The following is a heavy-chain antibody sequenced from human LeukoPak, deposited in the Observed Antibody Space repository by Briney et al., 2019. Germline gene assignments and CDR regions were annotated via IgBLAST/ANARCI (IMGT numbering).Heavy chain of an antibody. D-gene: IGHD3-16*02. J-gene: IGHJ4*02. CDR1: GFTFSSYG. CDR3: AKDIYEGYYDNVWGRYRYTGGIDY. V-gene: IGHV3-30*02. Sequence: GGSLRLSCAASGFTFSSYGMHWVRQAPGKGLEWVAFIRYDGSNKYYADSVKGRFTISRDNSKNTLYLQMNSLRAEDTAVYYCAKDIYEGYYDNVWGRYRYTGGIDYWGQGTLVTVSS. CDR2: IRYDGSNK.